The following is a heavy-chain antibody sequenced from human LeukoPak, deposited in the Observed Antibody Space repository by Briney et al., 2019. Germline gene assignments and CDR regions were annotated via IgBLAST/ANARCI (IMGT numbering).Heavy chain of an antibody. Sequence: GGSLRLSCAASGFTVSSNYMSWVRQAPGKGLEWVSVIYSGGSTYYADSVKGRFTISRDNSKSTLYLQMNSLRAEDTAVYYCARGSVGYPTYYFDYWGQGTLVTVSS. V-gene: IGHV3-53*01. CDR2: IYSGGST. CDR1: GFTVSSNY. D-gene: IGHD4-23*01. J-gene: IGHJ4*02. CDR3: ARGSVGYPTYYFDY.